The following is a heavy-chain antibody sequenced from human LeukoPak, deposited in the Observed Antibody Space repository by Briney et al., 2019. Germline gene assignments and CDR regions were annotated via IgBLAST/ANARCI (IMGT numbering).Heavy chain of an antibody. J-gene: IGHJ4*02. Sequence: SVKVSCKASGDTFSTYAINWIRQAPGQGLEWMGRITPFIDKAVYSREFPGRVTITADKSTSTAYMELSSLRLEDTAVFFCARGSVTTSEFDSWGQGTLVIVSS. D-gene: IGHD4-17*01. CDR1: GDTFSTYA. CDR3: ARGSVTTSEFDS. V-gene: IGHV1-69*04. CDR2: ITPFIDKA.